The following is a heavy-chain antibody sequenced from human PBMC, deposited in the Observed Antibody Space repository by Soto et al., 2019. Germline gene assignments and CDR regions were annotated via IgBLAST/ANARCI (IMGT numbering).Heavy chain of an antibody. CDR3: ARLYYVSGRPLMDV. CDR2: IYSNGNT. V-gene: IGHV4-59*01. J-gene: IGHJ6*02. Sequence: SETLSLTCAVSDGSIRSYYWTWVRQSPGKGLEWIGYIYSNGNTKYNPSLKSRVTISVDTPKNQFSLKVGSVNAADTAVYYCARLYYVSGRPLMDVWGQGTTVTVSS. CDR1: DGSIRSYY. D-gene: IGHD3-10*01.